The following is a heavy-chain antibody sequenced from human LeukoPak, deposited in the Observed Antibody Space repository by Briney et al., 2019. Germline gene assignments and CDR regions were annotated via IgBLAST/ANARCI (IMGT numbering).Heavy chain of an antibody. D-gene: IGHD6-6*01. CDR1: GFTFSSYG. J-gene: IGHJ4*02. V-gene: IGHV3-33*06. CDR3: AKDLGLGYSSSGLDY. CDR2: IWYDGSNK. Sequence: GGSLRLSCAASGFTFSSYGMHWVRQAPGKGLEWVAVIWYDGSNKYYADSVKGRFTISRDNSKNTLYLQMNSLRAEDTAVYYCAKDLGLGYSSSGLDYWGQGTLVTVSS.